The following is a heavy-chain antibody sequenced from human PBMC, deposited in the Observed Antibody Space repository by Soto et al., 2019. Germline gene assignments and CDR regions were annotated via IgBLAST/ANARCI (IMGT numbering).Heavy chain of an antibody. J-gene: IGHJ6*02. CDR3: TRDRIAAAGNLEYYYYYYGMDV. V-gene: IGHV3-49*03. CDR2: IRSKAYGGTT. Sequence: GGSLRLSCTASGFTFGDYAMSWFRQAPGKGLEWVGFIRSKAYGGTTEYAASVKGRFTISRDDSKSIAYLQMNSLKTEDTAVYYCTRDRIAAAGNLEYYYYYYGMDVWGQGTTVTVSS. CDR1: GFTFGDYA. D-gene: IGHD6-13*01.